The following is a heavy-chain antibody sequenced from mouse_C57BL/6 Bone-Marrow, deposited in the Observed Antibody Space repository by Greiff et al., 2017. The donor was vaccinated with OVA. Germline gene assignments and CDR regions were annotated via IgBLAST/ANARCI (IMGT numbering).Heavy chain of an antibody. CDR1: GYAFSSSW. CDR2: IYPGDGDT. J-gene: IGHJ1*03. D-gene: IGHD6-1*01. Sequence: VQLQESGPELVKPGASVKISCKASGYAFSSSWMNWVKQRPGKGLEWIGRIYPGDGDTNYNGKFKGKATLTADKSSSTAYMQLSSLTSEDSAVYFCARRDPSSWYFDVWGTGTTVTVSS. CDR3: ARRDPSSWYFDV. V-gene: IGHV1-82*01.